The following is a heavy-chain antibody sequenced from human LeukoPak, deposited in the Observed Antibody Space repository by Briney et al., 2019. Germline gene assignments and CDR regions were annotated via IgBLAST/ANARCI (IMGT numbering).Heavy chain of an antibody. CDR2: ISGGSKNI. D-gene: IGHD4-11*01. Sequence: GWSLRLSRTASVFIFNTYSMTWVRQAPGKGLEWVSYISGGSKNIYYAESVKGRFTISRDNARNSVSLQMDTLRVDDTAVYYCVRTGEPYSDYNYYYYMDVWGKGTTVTVSS. V-gene: IGHV3-48*01. CDR1: VFIFNTYS. J-gene: IGHJ6*03. CDR3: VRTGEPYSDYNYYYYMDV.